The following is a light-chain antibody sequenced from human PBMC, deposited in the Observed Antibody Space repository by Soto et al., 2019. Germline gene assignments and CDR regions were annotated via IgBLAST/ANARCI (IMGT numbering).Light chain of an antibody. J-gene: IGLJ1*01. V-gene: IGLV2-8*01. CDR1: SGDVGGYNS. Sequence: QSALTQPPSASGSPGQSVTVSCTGTSGDVGGYNSVSWYQHHPGKAPKLMIYEVNKRPSGVPDRFSGSKSGNTASLTVSGLQAEDEADYYCSSYAGSNTFVFGNGTKVTVL. CDR3: SSYAGSNTFV. CDR2: EVN.